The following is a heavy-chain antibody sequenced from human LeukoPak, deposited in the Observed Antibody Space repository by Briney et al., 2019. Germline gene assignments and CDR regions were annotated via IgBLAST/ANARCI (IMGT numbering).Heavy chain of an antibody. CDR1: GFIFSSYA. J-gene: IGHJ4*02. CDR3: AKDTYYYDSSGYYDY. CDR2: ISGSGGST. V-gene: IGHV3-23*01. Sequence: PGGSLRLSCAASGFIFSSYAMSWVRQAPGKGLEWVSAISGSGGSTYYADSVKGRFTISRDNSKNTLYLQMNSLRAEDTAVYYCAKDTYYYDSSGYYDYWGQGTLVTVSS. D-gene: IGHD3-22*01.